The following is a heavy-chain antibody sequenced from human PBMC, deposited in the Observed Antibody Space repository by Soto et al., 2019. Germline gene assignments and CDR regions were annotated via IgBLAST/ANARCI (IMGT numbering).Heavy chain of an antibody. J-gene: IGHJ4*02. Sequence: PSETLSLTCTVSGGSVNSDSYYWSWIRQPPGRGLEWIGHIYYTGSTNYNPSLKSRVTISVDTSRNQFSLKLSSVTAADTAVYYCAREFSNSPEAFDSWGQGSLVTVSS. CDR2: IYYTGST. V-gene: IGHV4-61*01. CDR1: GGSVNSDSYY. D-gene: IGHD6-6*01. CDR3: AREFSNSPEAFDS.